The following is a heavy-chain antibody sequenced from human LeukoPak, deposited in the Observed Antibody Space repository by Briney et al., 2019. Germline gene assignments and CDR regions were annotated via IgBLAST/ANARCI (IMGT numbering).Heavy chain of an antibody. CDR1: GFTFSSYG. V-gene: IGHV3-30*02. J-gene: IGHJ4*02. CDR3: AKSRPPYNWNLRASDY. CDR2: IRYDGSNK. D-gene: IGHD1-7*01. Sequence: GGSLRLSCAASGFTFSSYGMHWVRQAPGKGLEWVAFIRYDGSNKYYADSVKGRFTISRDNSKNTLYLQMNSLRAEDTAVYYCAKSRPPYNWNLRASDYWGQGTLVTVSS.